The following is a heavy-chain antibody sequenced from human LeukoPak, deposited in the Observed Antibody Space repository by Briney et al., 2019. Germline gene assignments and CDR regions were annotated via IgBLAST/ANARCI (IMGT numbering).Heavy chain of an antibody. CDR1: GGSLSGYY. CDR3: SRGTDLYKGGNY. V-gene: IGHV4-34*01. D-gene: IGHD3-16*01. J-gene: IGHJ4*02. Sequence: SETLSLTCGVYGGSLSGYYLTWIRQSPGKGLEWIGEIHPHGTTFYSPSLKSRVTISLDTSKNQFPLNLLSVTAADTAVYFCSRGTDLYKGGNYWGQGTLVTVSS. CDR2: IHPHGTT.